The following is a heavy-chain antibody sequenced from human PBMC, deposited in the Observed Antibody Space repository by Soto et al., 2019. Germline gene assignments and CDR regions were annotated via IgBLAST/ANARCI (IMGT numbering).Heavy chain of an antibody. J-gene: IGHJ4*02. V-gene: IGHV3-30*18. CDR3: AKLGYEELWLLFDY. Sequence: WGSLRLSCAASGFTFGSYGMHFFGHSPGKWLEWVAVISYDGSNKYYADSVKGRFTISRDNSKNTLYLQMNSLRAEDTAVYYCAKLGYEELWLLFDYWGQGTLVTVSS. CDR1: GFTFGSYG. D-gene: IGHD5-18*01. CDR2: ISYDGSNK.